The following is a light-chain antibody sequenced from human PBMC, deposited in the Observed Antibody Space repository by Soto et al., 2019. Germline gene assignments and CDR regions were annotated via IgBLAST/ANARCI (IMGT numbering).Light chain of an antibody. J-gene: IGKJ4*02. CDR1: QIISSW. V-gene: IGKV1-5*01. CDR2: AAS. CDR3: LHYNSYPLT. Sequence: DIQMTQSPSTLSASVGDRVTITCRASQIISSWLAWYQQKPGKPPKRLIYAASSLHSGVPSRFSGSGSGTEFTLTISSLQPEDFATYYCLHYNSYPLTFGGGTKVDIK.